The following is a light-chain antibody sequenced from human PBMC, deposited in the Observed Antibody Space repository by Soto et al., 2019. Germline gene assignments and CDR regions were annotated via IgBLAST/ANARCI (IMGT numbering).Light chain of an antibody. CDR1: QNIVSW. J-gene: IGKJ1*01. CDR2: DAS. Sequence: DIQMTQSPSTLSASVGDRVTMTCRASQNIVSWLAWYQQRPGKAPKLLIYDASILESGVPSRFSGSGSGTAFTLTISSLQPDDFATYYCQQYNSYSPWTFGQGTKVDIK. CDR3: QQYNSYSPWT. V-gene: IGKV1-5*01.